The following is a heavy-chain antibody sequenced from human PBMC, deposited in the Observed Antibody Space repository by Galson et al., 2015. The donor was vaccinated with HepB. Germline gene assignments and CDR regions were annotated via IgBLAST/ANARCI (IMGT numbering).Heavy chain of an antibody. J-gene: IGHJ3*02. Sequence: SVKVSCKASGYTFTSYGISWVRQAPGQGLEWMGWISAYNGNTNYAQKLQGRVTVTTDTSTSTAYMELRSLRSDDTAVYYCARDRPTYCSSTSCYAFHAFDIWGQGTMVTVSS. CDR3: ARDRPTYCSSTSCYAFHAFDI. CDR1: GYTFTSYG. CDR2: ISAYNGNT. V-gene: IGHV1-18*01. D-gene: IGHD2-2*01.